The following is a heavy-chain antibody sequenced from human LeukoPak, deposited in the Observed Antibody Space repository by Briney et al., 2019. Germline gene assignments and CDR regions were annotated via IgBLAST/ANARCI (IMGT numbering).Heavy chain of an antibody. CDR1: GFTFSSYS. D-gene: IGHD6-13*01. J-gene: IGHJ6*03. CDR3: ARDLHSSSWYYYYMDV. V-gene: IGHV3-21*01. Sequence: PGGSLRLSCAASGFTFSSYSMNWVRQAPGKGLEWVSSISSSSSYIYYADSVKGRFTISRDNAKNSLYLQMNSLRAEDTAVYYCARDLHSSSWYYYYMDVWGKGTTVTISS. CDR2: ISSSSSYI.